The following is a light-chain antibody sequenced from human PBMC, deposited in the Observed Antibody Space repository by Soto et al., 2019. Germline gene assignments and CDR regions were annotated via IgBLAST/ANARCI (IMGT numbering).Light chain of an antibody. CDR1: QSVGSTQ. Sequence: EIVLTQSPGTLSLSPGERATLSCRASQSVGSTQLAWYQQRPGQAPRLLIYGASNRATGIPDRFSGSGSGTDFTLTISRLEPEDFAVYYCQKHVVPKPFGQGTKVEIK. V-gene: IGKV3-20*01. CDR3: QKHVVPKP. CDR2: GAS. J-gene: IGKJ1*01.